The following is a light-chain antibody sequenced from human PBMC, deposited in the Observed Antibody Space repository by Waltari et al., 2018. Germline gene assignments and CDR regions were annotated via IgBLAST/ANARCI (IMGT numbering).Light chain of an antibody. CDR2: AAS. CDR1: QSVSSN. V-gene: IGKV3-11*01. Sequence: EIVLTQSPATLSLSPGERATLSCRASQSVSSNLAWYQQKPGQAPRLLIYAASNRATCISARFSGSGSGTDFTLTISSLEPEDFAVYYCQQHSDWPLTVGGGTKVEIK. J-gene: IGKJ4*01. CDR3: QQHSDWPLT.